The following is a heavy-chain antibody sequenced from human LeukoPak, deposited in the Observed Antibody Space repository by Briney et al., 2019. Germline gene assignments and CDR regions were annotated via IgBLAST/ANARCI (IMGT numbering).Heavy chain of an antibody. CDR3: AKFHYYYGSGIFDAFDI. CDR2: IYPGDSDT. Sequence: GESLKISCKGSGYSFTSYWIGWVRQMPGKGLGSMGIIYPGDSDTRYSPSFQGQVTISADKSISTAHLQWSSLRASDTAMYYCAKFHYYYGSGIFDAFDIWGQGTMVTVSS. CDR1: GYSFTSYW. J-gene: IGHJ3*02. D-gene: IGHD3-10*01. V-gene: IGHV5-51*01.